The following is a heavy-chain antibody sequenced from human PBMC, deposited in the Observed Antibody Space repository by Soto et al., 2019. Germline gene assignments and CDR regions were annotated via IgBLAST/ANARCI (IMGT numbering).Heavy chain of an antibody. Sequence: QLQLLESGPGLVKASETLSLTCNVSGGSISTSRSYWAWIRQPPGKGLEWLANIFYSGSTSYNPSLESRVTVSHYTSKNEYSLKSRSVTAADTAVYYCARQPTTGDNDLWFGPWGQGTLVTVSS. D-gene: IGHD2-21*01. V-gene: IGHV4-39*01. J-gene: IGHJ5*02. CDR2: IFYSGST. CDR3: ARQPTTGDNDLWFGP. CDR1: GGSISTSRSY.